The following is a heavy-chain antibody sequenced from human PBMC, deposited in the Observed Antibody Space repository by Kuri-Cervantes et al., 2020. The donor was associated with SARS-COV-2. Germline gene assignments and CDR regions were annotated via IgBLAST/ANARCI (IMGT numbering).Heavy chain of an antibody. D-gene: IGHD6-19*01. CDR3: ARTPYSSDYPYGMDV. V-gene: IGHV4-59*01. Sequence: GSLRLSCTVSGGSISSYYWSWIRQPPGKGLEWIGYIYYSGSTNYNPSLKSRVTISVDTSKNQFSLKLSSVTAADTAVYYCARTPYSSDYPYGMDVWGQGTTVTVSS. J-gene: IGHJ6*02. CDR2: IYYSGST. CDR1: GGSISSYY.